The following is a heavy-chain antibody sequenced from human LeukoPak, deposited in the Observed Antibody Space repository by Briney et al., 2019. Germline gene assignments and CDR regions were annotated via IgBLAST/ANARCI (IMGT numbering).Heavy chain of an antibody. Sequence: GGSLRLSCAASGFTFSSYWMNWAREAPGKGLEWVASINHNGNVNYYVDSVKGRFTISRDNAKNSLYLQMSNLRAEDTAVYFCARGGGLDVWGQGATVTVSS. V-gene: IGHV3-7*03. D-gene: IGHD3-16*01. CDR1: GFTFSSYW. CDR3: ARGGGLDV. J-gene: IGHJ6*02. CDR2: INHNGNVN.